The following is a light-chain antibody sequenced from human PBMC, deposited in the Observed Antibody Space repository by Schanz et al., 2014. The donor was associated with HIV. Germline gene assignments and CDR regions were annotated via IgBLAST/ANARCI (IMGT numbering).Light chain of an antibody. CDR1: SSNIGSNT. Sequence: QSVVTQPPSASGTPGQRVTISCSGSSSNIGSNTVNWYQHLPGSAPQLLIYSDNQRPSRVPDRFSGSKSGTSASLAISGLQSEDEGDYYCASWDDSLNGWVFGGGTKLTVL. CDR2: SDN. CDR3: ASWDDSLNGWV. J-gene: IGLJ3*02. V-gene: IGLV1-44*01.